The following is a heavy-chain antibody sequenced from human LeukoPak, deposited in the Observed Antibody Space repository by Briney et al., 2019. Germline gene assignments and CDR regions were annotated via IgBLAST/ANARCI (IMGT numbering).Heavy chain of an antibody. J-gene: IGHJ5*02. V-gene: IGHV4-59*01. CDR1: GGSLSSYY. D-gene: IGHD3-9*01. CDR3: ARGHYDLLTGYYSPNWFDP. CDR2: IYYIGST. Sequence: SETLSLTCTVSGGSLSSYYWSWIRQPPGKGLEWIGYIYYIGSTDYNPSLKSRVTISVDTSKHQFSLKLSSLTAADTAVYYCARGHYDLLTGYYSPNWFDPWGQGTLVTVSS.